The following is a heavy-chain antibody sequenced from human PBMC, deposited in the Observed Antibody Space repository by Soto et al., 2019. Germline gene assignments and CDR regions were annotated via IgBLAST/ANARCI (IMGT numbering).Heavy chain of an antibody. CDR3: ASRSYYLYYFDY. CDR2: IYSSGST. Sequence: SETLSLTCTVSGGSVSRDSYYWSWIRQPPGKGLEWIGYIYSSGSTNYNSSLKTRVTISLDTSKNQFSLKLSSVTAADTAVYYCASRSYYLYYFDYWGQGTLVTVSS. CDR1: GGSVSRDSYY. J-gene: IGHJ4*02. V-gene: IGHV4-61*01. D-gene: IGHD3-10*01.